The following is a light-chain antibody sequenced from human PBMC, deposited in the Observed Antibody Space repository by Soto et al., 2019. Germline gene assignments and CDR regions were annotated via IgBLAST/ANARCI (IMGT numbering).Light chain of an antibody. Sequence: IVLTQSPGTLSLTPAERATHSCRASQNIGTYLSWYQHKPGQAPSVLIFGASTRANGVPDRFSGSGSGTDFTLTISRLDPADFAVYYCQQYGTSPRWTLGQGTKVDIK. CDR2: GAS. J-gene: IGKJ1*01. CDR3: QQYGTSPRWT. V-gene: IGKV3-20*01. CDR1: QNIGTY.